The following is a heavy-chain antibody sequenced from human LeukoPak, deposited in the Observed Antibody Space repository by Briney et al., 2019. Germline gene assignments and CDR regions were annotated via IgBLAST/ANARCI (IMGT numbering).Heavy chain of an antibody. D-gene: IGHD6-19*01. V-gene: IGHV1-69*04. CDR3: AREDSSGWYWDY. CDR1: GGTFSSYA. Sequence: GASVKVSCKASGGTFSSYAISWVRQAPGQGLEWIGRTIPILGIANYAQKFQGRVTITADKSTSTAHMELSSLRSEDTAVYYCAREDSSGWYWDYWGQGTLVTVSS. CDR2: TIPILGIA. J-gene: IGHJ4*02.